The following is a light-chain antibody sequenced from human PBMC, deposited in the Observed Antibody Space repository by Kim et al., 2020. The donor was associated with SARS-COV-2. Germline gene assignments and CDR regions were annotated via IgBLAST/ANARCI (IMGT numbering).Light chain of an antibody. J-gene: IGLJ2*01. V-gene: IGLV1-44*01. Sequence: QSVLTQPPSASGTPGQRVTISCSGSSSNIGSNTVNWYQQFPGTAPKLLIYSNNQRPSGVPDRFSGSKSGTSASLAISGLQSEDEADYYCAAWDDNLNRQGVFGGGTKLTIL. CDR3: AAWDDNLNRQGV. CDR1: SSNIGSNT. CDR2: SNN.